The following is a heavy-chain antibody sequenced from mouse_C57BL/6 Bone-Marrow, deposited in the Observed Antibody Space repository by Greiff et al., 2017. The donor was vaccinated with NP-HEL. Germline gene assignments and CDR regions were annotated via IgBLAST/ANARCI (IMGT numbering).Heavy chain of an antibody. CDR1: GYTFTSYW. J-gene: IGHJ3*01. CDR2: IHPNSGST. Sequence: VQLQQPGAELVKPGASVKLSCKASGYTFTSYWMHWVKQRPGQGLEWIGMIHPNSGSTNYNEKFKSKATLTVDKSSSTAYMQLSSLTADDSAVYYCAIEGDYGSSYPGFAYWGQGTLVTVSA. D-gene: IGHD1-1*01. CDR3: AIEGDYGSSYPGFAY. V-gene: IGHV1-64*01.